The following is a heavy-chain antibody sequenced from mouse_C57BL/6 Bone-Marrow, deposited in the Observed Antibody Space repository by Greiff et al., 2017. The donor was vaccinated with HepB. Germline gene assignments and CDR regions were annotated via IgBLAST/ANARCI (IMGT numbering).Heavy chain of an antibody. CDR2: IDPSDSET. CDR1: GYTFTSYW. V-gene: IGHV1-52*01. D-gene: IGHD4-1*01. CDR3: ARETANWEEAYFDY. J-gene: IGHJ2*01. Sequence: VQLQQPGAELVRPGSSVKLSCKASGYTFTSYWMHWVKQRPIQGLEWIGNIDPSDSETHYNQKFKDKATLTVDKSSSTAYMQLSSLTSEDAAVYYWARETANWEEAYFDYWGQGTTLTVSS.